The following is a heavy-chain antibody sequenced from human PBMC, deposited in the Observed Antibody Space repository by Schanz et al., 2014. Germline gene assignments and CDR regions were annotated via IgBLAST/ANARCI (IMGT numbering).Heavy chain of an antibody. Sequence: EARLVESGGGLVEPGGSLRLSCSGSGFTFSEVYMSWVRQAPGKGLEWVGRIENNANGATTDYAAPVKGRFTVSRDDSRNTLYLQMNPRRTDATAFYFCAAFNNRDAFNVWGQGTMVSVSS. V-gene: IGHV3-15*04. D-gene: IGHD1-20*01. CDR3: AAFNNRDAFNV. CDR2: IENNANGATT. J-gene: IGHJ3*01. CDR1: GFTFSEVY.